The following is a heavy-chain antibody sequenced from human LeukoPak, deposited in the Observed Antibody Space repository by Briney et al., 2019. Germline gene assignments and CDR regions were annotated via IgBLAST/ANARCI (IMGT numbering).Heavy chain of an antibody. CDR1: GFTFSGYG. J-gene: IGHJ5*02. CDR3: ARDLGQYYDTSDNWFDP. D-gene: IGHD3-22*01. V-gene: IGHV3-30*02. CDR2: VRYDASNK. Sequence: GGSLRLSCAASGFTFSGYGMHWVRQAPGKGLEWVAFVRYDASNKYYADSVKGRFTVSRDNSKNTLNLQMNSLRAEDTAVYYCARDLGQYYDTSDNWFDPWGQGTLVTVSS.